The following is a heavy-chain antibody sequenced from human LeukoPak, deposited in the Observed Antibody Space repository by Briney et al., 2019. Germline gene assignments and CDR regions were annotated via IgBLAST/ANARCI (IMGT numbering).Heavy chain of an antibody. CDR1: GFTFSTYV. D-gene: IGHD6-19*01. CDR2: ISYGGGNK. Sequence: GGSLRLSCAASGFTFSTYVMHWVRQAPGRGLEWVALISYGGGNKYYADSVKGRLSISRDDSKNTLYLQMNSLRDEDTAVYYCAKAHTSGMYYFDYWGQGSLVIVSS. V-gene: IGHV3-30*18. J-gene: IGHJ4*02. CDR3: AKAHTSGMYYFDY.